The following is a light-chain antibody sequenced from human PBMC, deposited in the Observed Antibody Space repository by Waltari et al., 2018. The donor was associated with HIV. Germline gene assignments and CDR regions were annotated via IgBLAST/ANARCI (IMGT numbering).Light chain of an antibody. Sequence: QSALTPPPSASGSPGQSVTIPCAGSPSDIGTYNSVSWYQQPPGQAPKLILYAVNTRPSGVPDRFSGSKSGNTASLTVSGLQTGDEGDYYCASYAGSRPFVFGSGTKVTVV. CDR1: PSDIGTYNS. J-gene: IGLJ1*01. CDR2: AVN. CDR3: ASYAGSRPFV. V-gene: IGLV2-8*01.